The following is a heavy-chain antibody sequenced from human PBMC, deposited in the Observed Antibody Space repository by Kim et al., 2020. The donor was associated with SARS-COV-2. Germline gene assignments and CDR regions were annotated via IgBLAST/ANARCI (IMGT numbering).Heavy chain of an antibody. CDR1: GGSFSGYY. D-gene: IGHD4-17*01. CDR2: INHSGST. CDR3: ARGAVRGRGVNFDY. Sequence: SETLSLTCAVYGGSFSGYYWSWIRQPPGKGLEWIGEINHSGSTNYNPSLKSRVTISVDTSKNQFSLKLSSVTAADTAVYYCARGAVRGRGVNFDYWGQGTLVTVSS. V-gene: IGHV4-34*01. J-gene: IGHJ4*02.